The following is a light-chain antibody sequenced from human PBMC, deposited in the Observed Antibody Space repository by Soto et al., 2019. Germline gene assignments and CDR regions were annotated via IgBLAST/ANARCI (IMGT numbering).Light chain of an antibody. J-gene: IGKJ1*01. CDR1: QDISNY. CDR2: AAT. V-gene: IGKV1-39*01. CDR3: QQSYSIPET. Sequence: IQMTQSPSSLSASVGDRVTIACQASQDISNYLHWYQQKPGKAPKLLIYAATSLQSGVPSRFSGSGSGTDFTLTISSLQPEDFAKYYCQQSYSIPETFGQGTKVDIK.